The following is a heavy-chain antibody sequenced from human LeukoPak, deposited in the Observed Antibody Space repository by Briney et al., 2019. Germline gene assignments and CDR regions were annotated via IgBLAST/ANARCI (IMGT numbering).Heavy chain of an antibody. Sequence: GGSLRLSCAASGFTFSSYAMHWVRQAPGKGLERVAVISYDGSNKYYADSVKGRFTISRDNSKNTLYLQMNSLRAEDTAVYYCAVTRPGYWGQGTLVTVSS. D-gene: IGHD2-21*02. CDR3: AVTRPGY. V-gene: IGHV3-30-3*01. CDR2: ISYDGSNK. J-gene: IGHJ4*02. CDR1: GFTFSSYA.